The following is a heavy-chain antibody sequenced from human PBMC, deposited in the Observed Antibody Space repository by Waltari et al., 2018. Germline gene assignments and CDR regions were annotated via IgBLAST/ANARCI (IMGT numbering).Heavy chain of an antibody. V-gene: IGHV1-69*04. J-gene: IGHJ3*02. Sequence: QVQLVQSGAEVKKPGSSVKVSCKASGGTFSSYAISWGRQAPGQGLEWMGRIIPILGIANYAQKFQGRGTMTADKSTSTAYMELSSLRSEDTAVYYCAREVGATYAFDIWGQGTMVTVSS. CDR3: AREVGATYAFDI. CDR1: GGTFSSYA. CDR2: IIPILGIA. D-gene: IGHD1-26*01.